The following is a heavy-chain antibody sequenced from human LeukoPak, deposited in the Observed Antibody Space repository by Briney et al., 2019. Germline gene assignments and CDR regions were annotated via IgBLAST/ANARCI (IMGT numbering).Heavy chain of an antibody. CDR1: GGSISSYY. V-gene: IGHV4-59*01. J-gene: IGHJ4*02. D-gene: IGHD1-14*01. CDR3: ARGNHGGFNY. Sequence: SETLSLTRTVSGGSISSYYWSWIRQPPGKGLEWIGYIYYSGSTNYNPFLKSRVTISVDTSKNQFSLKLSSVTAADTAVYYCARGNHGGFNYWGQGTLVTVSS. CDR2: IYYSGST.